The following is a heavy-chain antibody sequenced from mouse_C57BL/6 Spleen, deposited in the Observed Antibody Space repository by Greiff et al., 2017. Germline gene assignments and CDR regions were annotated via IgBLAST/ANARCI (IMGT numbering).Heavy chain of an antibody. Sequence: EVQLQQSGPELVKPGASVKISCKASGYSFTGYYMNWVKQSPEQGLEWIGYIYPRDGSTKYNEKFKGKATLTADKSSSTAYMQLNSLTSEDSAVYFCALYYSNPAWFAYWGQGTLVTVSA. CDR1: GYSFTGYY. CDR3: ALYYSNPAWFAY. V-gene: IGHV1-42*01. CDR2: IYPRDGST. J-gene: IGHJ3*01. D-gene: IGHD2-5*01.